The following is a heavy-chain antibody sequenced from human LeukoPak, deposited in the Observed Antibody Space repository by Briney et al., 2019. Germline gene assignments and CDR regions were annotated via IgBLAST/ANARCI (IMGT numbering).Heavy chain of an antibody. Sequence: GGSLRLSCAASGFTFSTYAMGWVRQAPGKGLEWVSAISSSGSATYYADSVQGRFTISRDNSKNTLYLQMNSLRAEDTAVYYCAREEPITMVRGVTGYYGMDVWGQGTTVTVSS. D-gene: IGHD3-10*01. V-gene: IGHV3-23*01. J-gene: IGHJ6*02. CDR3: AREEPITMVRGVTGYYGMDV. CDR1: GFTFSTYA. CDR2: ISSSGSAT.